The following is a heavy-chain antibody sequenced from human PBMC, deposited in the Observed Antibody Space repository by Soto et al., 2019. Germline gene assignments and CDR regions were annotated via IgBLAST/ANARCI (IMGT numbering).Heavy chain of an antibody. CDR2: IYYSGST. D-gene: IGHD3-3*01. CDR1: GGSISSYY. Sequence: QVQLQESGPGLVKPSETLSLTCTVSGGSISSYYWSWIRQPPGKGLEWIGYIYYSGSTNYNPSLKSRVTISVDTSKNQFSLKLSSVTAADTAVYYCARGGGVVIAYYFDYWGQGTLVTVSS. V-gene: IGHV4-59*01. J-gene: IGHJ4*02. CDR3: ARGGGVVIAYYFDY.